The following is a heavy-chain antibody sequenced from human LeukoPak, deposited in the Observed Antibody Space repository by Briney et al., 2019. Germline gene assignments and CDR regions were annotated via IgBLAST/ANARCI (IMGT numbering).Heavy chain of an antibody. V-gene: IGHV3-11*04. CDR3: ARERLQNQLLSGLDY. CDR2: ISNSGDTI. D-gene: IGHD2-2*01. CDR1: RLTFGDFSDYY. J-gene: IGHJ4*02. Sequence: GGSLRLSCAASRLTFGDFSDYYMSWIRQTPGKGLEWLSYISNSGDTIYYADSVKGRFTISRDNAKNSLYLQMNSLRAEDTAVYYCARERLQNQLLSGLDYWGQGTLVTVSS.